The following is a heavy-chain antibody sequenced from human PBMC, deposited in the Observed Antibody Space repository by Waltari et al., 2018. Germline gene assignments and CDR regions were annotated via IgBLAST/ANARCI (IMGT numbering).Heavy chain of an antibody. V-gene: IGHV4-39*01. D-gene: IGHD3-16*01. J-gene: IGHJ3*01. CDR1: GGSIMSNRPS. Sequence: QLHLQEAGPGLVKPSETRSLTCSVAGGSIMSNRPSWACIRQPPGKCLEWTATISYTGTTYYNPSLKSRVTISVDTSKNQFSLKLSSVTAADTAVYYCATYVGASIGTAAFDVWGQGTMVTVSS. CDR2: ISYTGTT. CDR3: ATYVGASIGTAAFDV.